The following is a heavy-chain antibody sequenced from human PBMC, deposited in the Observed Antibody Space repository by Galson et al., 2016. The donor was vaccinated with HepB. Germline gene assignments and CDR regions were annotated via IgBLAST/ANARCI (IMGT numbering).Heavy chain of an antibody. J-gene: IGHJ4*02. CDR2: MNPNSGNT. CDR3: ARVENASSTGANRLDY. V-gene: IGHV1-8*02. D-gene: IGHD6-6*01. Sequence: SVKVSCKASGYTFTSYDIHWVRQATGQGLEWMGWMNPNSGNTGYAQKFQGRVTLTRSTSKNTVYMELSSLRSEDMAMYYCARVENASSTGANRLDYWGQGTLVTVSS. CDR1: GYTFTSYD.